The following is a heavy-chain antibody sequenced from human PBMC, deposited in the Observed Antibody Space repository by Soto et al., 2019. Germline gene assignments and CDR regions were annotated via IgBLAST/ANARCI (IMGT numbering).Heavy chain of an antibody. D-gene: IGHD3-22*01. CDR1: GGSISSSSYY. J-gene: IGHJ3*02. Sequence: PETLSLTCTVSGGSISSSSYYWGWIRQPPGKGLEWIGSIYYSGSTYYNPSLKSRVTISVDTSKNQFSLKLSSVTAADTVLYYCARVGISGFLPYFAFDIWGQGTMVTVSS. CDR3: ARVGISGFLPYFAFDI. CDR2: IYYSGST. V-gene: IGHV4-39*01.